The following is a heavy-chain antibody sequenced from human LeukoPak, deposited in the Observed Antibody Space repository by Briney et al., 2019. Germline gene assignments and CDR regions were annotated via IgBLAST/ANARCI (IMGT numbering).Heavy chain of an antibody. CDR2: ISWNSGSI. Sequence: GGSLRLSCAASGFTFDDYAMHWVRQAPGKGLEWVSGISWNSGSIGYADSVKGRFTISRDNAKNSLYLQMNSLRAEDTALYYCAKTSIAVAGTTNPPFDYWGQGTLVTVSS. D-gene: IGHD6-19*01. CDR1: GFTFDDYA. V-gene: IGHV3-9*01. J-gene: IGHJ4*02. CDR3: AKTSIAVAGTTNPPFDY.